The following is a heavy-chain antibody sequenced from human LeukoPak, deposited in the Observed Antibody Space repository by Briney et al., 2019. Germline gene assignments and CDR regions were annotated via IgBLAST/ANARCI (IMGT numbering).Heavy chain of an antibody. Sequence: PSETLSLTCSVYGVSLSGYFWSWIRQPPGKGLEWIGEINHSGSTNYNPSLKSRVTISVETFKNQFSLKLSSVTAADTAVYYCARGLSFDPWGQGTLVTVSS. CDR2: INHSGST. J-gene: IGHJ5*02. D-gene: IGHD3-10*01. CDR1: GVSLSGYF. V-gene: IGHV4-34*01. CDR3: ARGLSFDP.